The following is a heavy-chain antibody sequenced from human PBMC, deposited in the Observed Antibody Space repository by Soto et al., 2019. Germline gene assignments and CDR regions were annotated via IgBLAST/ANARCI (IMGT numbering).Heavy chain of an antibody. Sequence: SETLSLTCTVSGDSVSSDNYYWTWIRQPPGKGLEWIGYIFSSGSTHYNPSLKSRVTIALDTSNNQFSLKLTSVTAADTAVYYCARDIRGYSRAFDYWGQGTLVTVSS. CDR3: ARDIRGYSRAFDY. V-gene: IGHV4-61*01. CDR1: GDSVSSDNYY. J-gene: IGHJ4*02. D-gene: IGHD5-18*01. CDR2: IFSSGST.